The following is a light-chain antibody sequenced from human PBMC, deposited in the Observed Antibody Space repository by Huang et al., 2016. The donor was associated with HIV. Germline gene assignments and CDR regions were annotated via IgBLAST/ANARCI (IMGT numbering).Light chain of an antibody. Sequence: DIVMTQSPDSLALSLGERATINCKFSQTILNSSNNKNSLAWYQQKPGQPPKLLIYWASSRESGVPDRFSGGGSGTDFTLTITSLQAADVAVYYCQQYYSRPFTFGPGTKVEIK. CDR2: WAS. J-gene: IGKJ3*01. CDR1: QTILNSSNNKNS. CDR3: QQYYSRPFT. V-gene: IGKV4-1*01.